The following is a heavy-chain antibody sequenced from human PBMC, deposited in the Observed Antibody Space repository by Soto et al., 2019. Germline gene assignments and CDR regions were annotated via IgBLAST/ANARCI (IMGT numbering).Heavy chain of an antibody. Sequence: QVQLVESGGGVVQPGRSLRLSCAASGFTFSSYVMHWVRQAPGKGLEWVAVISYDGSKKYYADSVKGRFTISRDNSKNTLYLQMNSLRAEDTAVYYCARECQTGWYFDLWGRGTLVTVSS. CDR1: GFTFSSYV. CDR3: ARECQTGWYFDL. D-gene: IGHD3-10*01. J-gene: IGHJ2*01. CDR2: ISYDGSKK. V-gene: IGHV3-30-3*01.